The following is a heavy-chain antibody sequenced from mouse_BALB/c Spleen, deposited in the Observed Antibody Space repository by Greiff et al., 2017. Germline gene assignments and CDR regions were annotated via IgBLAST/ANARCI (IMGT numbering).Heavy chain of an antibody. CDR2: IYWDDDK. J-gene: IGHJ3*01. CDR3: ARRSGGITAFAY. V-gene: IGHV8-12*01. CDR1: GFSLSTSGMG. D-gene: IGHD2-4*01. Sequence: QVTLKVSGPGILQPSQTLSLTCSFSGFSLSTSGMGVSWIRQPSGKGLEWLAHIYWDDDKRYNPSLKSRLTISKDTSSNQVFLKITSVDTADTATYYCARRSGGITAFAYWGQGTLVTVSA.